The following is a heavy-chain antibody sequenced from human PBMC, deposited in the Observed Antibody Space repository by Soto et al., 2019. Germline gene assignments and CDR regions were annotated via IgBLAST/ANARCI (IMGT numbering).Heavy chain of an antibody. J-gene: IGHJ5*02. D-gene: IGHD6-13*01. CDR2: ISAYNGNT. CDR1: GYTFTSYG. Sequence: GALVKVSCKASGYTFTSYGISWVRQAPGQGLEWMGWISAYNGNTNYAQKLQGRVTMTTDTSTSTAYMELRSLRSDDTAVYYCARGDSSSWYSPDFDPWGQGTLVTVSS. CDR3: ARGDSSSWYSPDFDP. V-gene: IGHV1-18*01.